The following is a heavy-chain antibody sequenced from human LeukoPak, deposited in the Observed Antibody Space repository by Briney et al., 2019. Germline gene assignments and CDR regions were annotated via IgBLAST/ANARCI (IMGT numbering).Heavy chain of an antibody. J-gene: IGHJ4*02. CDR2: FYISGST. V-gene: IGHV4-4*07. CDR1: GGSIISYY. Sequence: SETLSLTCTVSGGSIISYYWSWVRQPAGKGLGWIGRFYISGSTNYNPSLKSRVTISGDKSTNQLSLKLSSVTAADTAVYYCARDMYYYDSTGAYKYFEYWGQGTLVTVSS. D-gene: IGHD3-22*01. CDR3: ARDMYYYDSTGAYKYFEY.